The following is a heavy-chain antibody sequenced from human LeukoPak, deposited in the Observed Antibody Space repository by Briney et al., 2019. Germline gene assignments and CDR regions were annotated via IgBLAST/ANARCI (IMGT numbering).Heavy chain of an antibody. CDR2: IYYSGST. Sequence: SETLSLTCTVSGGSISSYYWSRIRQPPGKGLEWIGYIYYSGSTNYNPSLKSRVTISVDTSKNQFSLKLSSVTAADTAVYYCARDPHSGYYDSSGYYFAFDIWGQGTMVTVSS. D-gene: IGHD3-22*01. V-gene: IGHV4-59*12. J-gene: IGHJ3*02. CDR1: GGSISSYY. CDR3: ARDPHSGYYDSSGYYFAFDI.